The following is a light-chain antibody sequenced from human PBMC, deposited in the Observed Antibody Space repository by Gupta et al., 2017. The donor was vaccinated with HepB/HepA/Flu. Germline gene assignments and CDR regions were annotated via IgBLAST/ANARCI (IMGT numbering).Light chain of an antibody. J-gene: IGKJ1*01. CDR2: DAS. V-gene: IGKV3-11*01. Sequence: EIVLIQSPATLSLSPGERATLSCRASQSVSSYLAWYQQKPGQAPRPLIYDASNRDTGIPASFSGSGSGTDFTLTISSLEPEDFAVYYCQQRSNWTWTFGQGTKVEIK. CDR1: QSVSSY. CDR3: QQRSNWTWT.